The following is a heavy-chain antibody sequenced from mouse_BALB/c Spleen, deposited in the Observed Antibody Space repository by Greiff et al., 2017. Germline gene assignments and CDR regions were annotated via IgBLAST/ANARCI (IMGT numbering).Heavy chain of an antibody. V-gene: IGHV5-17*02. Sequence: EVKVVESGGGLVQPGGSRKLSCAASGFTFSSFGMHWVRQAPEKGLEWVAYISSGSSTIYYADTVKGRFTISRDNPKNTLFLQMTSLRSEDTAMYYCARSGSLLAMDYWGQGTSVTVSS. CDR3: ARSGSLLAMDY. CDR2: ISSGSSTI. J-gene: IGHJ4*01. D-gene: IGHD1-2*01. CDR1: GFTFSSFG.